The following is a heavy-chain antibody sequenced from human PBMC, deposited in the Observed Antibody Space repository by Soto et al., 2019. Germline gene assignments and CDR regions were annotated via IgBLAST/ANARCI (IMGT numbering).Heavy chain of an antibody. Sequence: QVELVESGGRLVKPGGSLRLSCAASGLSFSDYYMSWIRQAPGKGLEWIAYITSSSSTIYYADSVKGRFTISRNDAKNSLYLQLDSLRAEDTAVHYCATVFRSSNFNSWGQGTLVTVSS. CDR2: ITSSSSTI. CDR1: GLSFSDYY. D-gene: IGHD3-10*02. J-gene: IGHJ4*02. CDR3: ATVFRSSNFNS. V-gene: IGHV3-11*01.